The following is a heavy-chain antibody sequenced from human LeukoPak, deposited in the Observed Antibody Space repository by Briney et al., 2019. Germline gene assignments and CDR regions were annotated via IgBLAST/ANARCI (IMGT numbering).Heavy chain of an antibody. V-gene: IGHV3-49*03. Sequence: GGSLRLSCTASGFTFGDYAMSWFRQAPGKGLEWVGFIRSKAYGGTTEYAASVKGRFTISRDDSKSIAYLQMNSLKTEDTAVYYCTRAMGFNYYDSSGYHFDYWGQGTLVTVSS. CDR1: GFTFGDYA. J-gene: IGHJ4*02. CDR2: IRSKAYGGTT. CDR3: TRAMGFNYYDSSGYHFDY. D-gene: IGHD3-22*01.